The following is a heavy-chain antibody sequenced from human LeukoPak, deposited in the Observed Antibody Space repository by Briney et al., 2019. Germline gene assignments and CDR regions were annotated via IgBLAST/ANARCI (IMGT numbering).Heavy chain of an antibody. CDR1: GGSVSSGSYY. CDR2: IYYSGST. J-gene: IGHJ4*02. D-gene: IGHD1-20*01. Sequence: SETLSLTCTVSGGSVSSGSYYWSWIRQPPGKGLEWIGYIYYSGSTNYNPSLKSRVTISVDTSKNQFSLKLSSVTAADTAVYYCARDSNNWNGLDYWGQGTLVTVSS. V-gene: IGHV4-61*01. CDR3: ARDSNNWNGLDY.